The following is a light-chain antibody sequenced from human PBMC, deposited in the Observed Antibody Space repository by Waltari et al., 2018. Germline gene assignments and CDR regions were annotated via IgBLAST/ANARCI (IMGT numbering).Light chain of an antibody. CDR1: YSNIGSNT. CDR2: NNN. CDR3: AAWDDSLSGSYV. V-gene: IGLV1-44*01. Sequence: QSVLPQPPSASGTPGQRVTISCSGSYSNIGSNTVNWYLQLPGTAPTLLIYNNNLRPSGVPDRFSGSKSGTSASLAITGLQSEDEADYYCAAWDDSLSGSYVFGTGTKVTVL. J-gene: IGLJ1*01.